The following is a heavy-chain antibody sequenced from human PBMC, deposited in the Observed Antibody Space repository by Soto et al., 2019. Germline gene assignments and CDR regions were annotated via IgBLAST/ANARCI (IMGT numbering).Heavy chain of an antibody. CDR3: ARWMGMIRRQDS. CDR1: GGSISGGDYY. V-gene: IGHV4-30-4*01. J-gene: IGHJ4*02. CDR2: IYYTGTT. Sequence: QVQLQESGPGLVKPSETLSLTCTVSGGSISGGDYYWTWIRQSPGKGLEWIGNIYYTGTTYYNPSLKSRVTISDDTANNQVSLSLNSLTATDTAVYYCARWMGMIRRQDSWGQGTLVIVST. D-gene: IGHD3-22*01.